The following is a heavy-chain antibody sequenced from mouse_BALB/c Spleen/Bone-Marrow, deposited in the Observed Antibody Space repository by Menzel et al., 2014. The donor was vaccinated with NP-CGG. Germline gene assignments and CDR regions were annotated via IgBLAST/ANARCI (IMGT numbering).Heavy chain of an antibody. Sequence: EVKLMESGPSLVKPSQTLSLPCSVTGDSITSGYWNWIRKFPGNKLEYMGYISYSGITYYNPSLKSRISITRDTSKNQYYLQLNSVTTEDTATYFCARLEEGYGNYEGYYYALDYWGQGTSVTVSS. J-gene: IGHJ4*01. CDR1: GDSITSGY. CDR3: ARLEEGYGNYEGYYYALDY. D-gene: IGHD2-10*02. V-gene: IGHV3-8*02. CDR2: ISYSGIT.